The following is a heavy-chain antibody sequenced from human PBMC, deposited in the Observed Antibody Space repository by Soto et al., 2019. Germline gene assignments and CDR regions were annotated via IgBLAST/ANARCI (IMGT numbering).Heavy chain of an antibody. CDR2: LSGSGDTT. J-gene: IGHJ6*02. CDR1: GFTFSSYG. CDR3: AKGTQFFYYYAMDV. Sequence: RGSLRLSCAASGFTFSSYGMNWFRQAPGKGLEWVSALSGSGDTTYYADSVRGRCSISRDNSKNTLYLQMSSLRGEDTAVYYCAKGTQFFYYYAMDVWGQGTTVTVSS. V-gene: IGHV3-23*01.